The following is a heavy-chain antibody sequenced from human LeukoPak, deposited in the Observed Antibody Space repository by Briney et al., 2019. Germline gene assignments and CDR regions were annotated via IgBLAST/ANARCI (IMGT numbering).Heavy chain of an antibody. D-gene: IGHD3-22*01. CDR1: GFTFGPYA. CDR3: ARDAGFYHSSGYYLY. Sequence: GGSLRLSCAASGFTFGPYAMHWVRQAPGKGLEWVAVISYDGSNKFYADSVKGRLTISRDNSKNTLYLQMNSLRAEDTAVYYCARDAGFYHSSGYYLYWGQGTLVTVSS. V-gene: IGHV3-30-3*01. CDR2: ISYDGSNK. J-gene: IGHJ4*02.